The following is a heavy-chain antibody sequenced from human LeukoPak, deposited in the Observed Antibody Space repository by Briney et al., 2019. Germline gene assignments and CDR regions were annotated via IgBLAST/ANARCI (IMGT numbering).Heavy chain of an antibody. Sequence: GGSLRLSCAASGFTFSSYGMHWVRQAPGKGLEWVAVISYDGSNKYYADSVKGRFTISRDNSKNTLYLQMNSLRAEDTAVYYCAKGDSSSWYDTSHYFDYWGQGTLVTVSS. V-gene: IGHV3-30*18. D-gene: IGHD6-13*01. J-gene: IGHJ4*02. CDR2: ISYDGSNK. CDR3: AKGDSSSWYDTSHYFDY. CDR1: GFTFSSYG.